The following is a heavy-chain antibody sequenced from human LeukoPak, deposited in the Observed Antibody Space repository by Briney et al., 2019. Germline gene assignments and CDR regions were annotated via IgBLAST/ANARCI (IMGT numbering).Heavy chain of an antibody. Sequence: GGSLRLSCAVSGFSVSGYWMTWVRQAPGKGLEWVANIKQDGSEKNYVDSVKGRFTISRDNAENSLFLQMNSLRVEDTAVYYCARGHSSSWYPFDYWGQGTLVTVSS. CDR3: ARGHSSSWYPFDY. V-gene: IGHV3-7*01. CDR1: GFSVSGYW. CDR2: IKQDGSEK. D-gene: IGHD6-13*01. J-gene: IGHJ4*02.